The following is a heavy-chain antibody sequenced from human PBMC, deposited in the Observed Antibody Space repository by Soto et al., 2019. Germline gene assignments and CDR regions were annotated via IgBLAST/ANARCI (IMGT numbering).Heavy chain of an antibody. D-gene: IGHD6-19*01. V-gene: IGHV3-30*01. Sequence: QAQLVESGGGVVQPGGSLRLSCVASGFSLYSYVIHWVRQTPGKGLEWVAVIWIDGTRTYYADSVKGRFTVSRDNCKKTRYLFMFGMTIEDTAMYYCVRDLGSSGLAPWGHGALVTVS. CDR2: IWIDGTRT. CDR1: GFSLYSYV. CDR3: VRDLGSSGLAP. J-gene: IGHJ5*02.